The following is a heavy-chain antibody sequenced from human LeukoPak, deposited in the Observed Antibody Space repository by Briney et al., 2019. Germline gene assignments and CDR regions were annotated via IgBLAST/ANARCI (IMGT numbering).Heavy chain of an antibody. V-gene: IGHV1-69*13. D-gene: IGHD3-3*01. CDR1: GGTFSSYA. CDR2: IIPIFGTA. Sequence: SVKVSCKASGGTFSSYAISWVRQAPGQGLEWVGGIIPIFGTANYAQKFQGRVTITADESTSTAYMELSSLRSEDTAVYYCARNSRPVTIFGVVIPYNWFDPWGQGTLVTVSS. J-gene: IGHJ5*02. CDR3: ARNSRPVTIFGVVIPYNWFDP.